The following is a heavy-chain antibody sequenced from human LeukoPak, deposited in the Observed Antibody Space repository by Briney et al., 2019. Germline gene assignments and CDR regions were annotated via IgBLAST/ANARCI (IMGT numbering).Heavy chain of an antibody. Sequence: PGRSQRLSCTASGFTFTSYAMHWLRQAPGKGLEWVAVISYDGSNKYFADPVKGRFTISRDNSKNTLYLQMNSLRTEDTAMYYCARADGSGSYYSVPFDWGQGTLVTVSS. CDR2: ISYDGSNK. CDR1: GFTFTSYA. V-gene: IGHV3-30*04. J-gene: IGHJ4*02. CDR3: ARADGSGSYYSVPFD. D-gene: IGHD3-10*01.